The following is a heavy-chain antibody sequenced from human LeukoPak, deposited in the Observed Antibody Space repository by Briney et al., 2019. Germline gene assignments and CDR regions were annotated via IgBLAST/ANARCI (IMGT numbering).Heavy chain of an antibody. CDR3: ATGPRILAAGSYYFDY. J-gene: IGHJ4*02. Sequence: PGGSLRLSCAASGFSFKDYYFSWIRQAPGKGLEGVSFINVNGGAMYYADFVKGRFTISRDNAKSSLYLEMNSLRVEDTAVYYCATGPRILAAGSYYFDYWGQGSLVTVSS. V-gene: IGHV3-11*01. D-gene: IGHD6-13*01. CDR1: GFSFKDYY. CDR2: INVNGGAM.